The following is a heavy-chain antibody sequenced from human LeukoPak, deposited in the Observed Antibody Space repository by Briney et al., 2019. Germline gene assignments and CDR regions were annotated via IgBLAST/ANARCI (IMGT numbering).Heavy chain of an antibody. CDR3: AKVKVFSLGGADY. CDR1: GFTCSSYT. Sequence: GGSLRLSCAASGFTCSSYTMHWVRQTPGKGLEWVAVISDDGHGKVQYYADSVRGRFTISRDNSKNTVDLQMNSLRVEDTAVYYCAKVKVFSLGGADYWGQGTLVTVSS. CDR2: ISDDGHGKVQ. D-gene: IGHD3-16*01. J-gene: IGHJ4*02. V-gene: IGHV3-30*04.